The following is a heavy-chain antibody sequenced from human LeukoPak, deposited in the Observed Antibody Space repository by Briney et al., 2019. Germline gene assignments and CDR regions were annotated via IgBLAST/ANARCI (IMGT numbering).Heavy chain of an antibody. CDR1: GGTFSSYA. Sequence: GASVKVSCKASGGTFSSYAISWVRQAPGQGLEWMGGIIPIFGTANYAQKFQGRVTITTDESTSTAYMELSSLRSEDAAVYYCARAHSSGWYFFDYWGQGTLVTVSS. V-gene: IGHV1-69*05. CDR2: IIPIFGTA. D-gene: IGHD6-19*01. J-gene: IGHJ4*02. CDR3: ARAHSSGWYFFDY.